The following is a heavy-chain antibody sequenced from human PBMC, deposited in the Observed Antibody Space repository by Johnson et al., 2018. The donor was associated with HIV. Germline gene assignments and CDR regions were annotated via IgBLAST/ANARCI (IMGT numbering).Heavy chain of an antibody. Sequence: VQLVESGGGLVQPGGSLRLSCAASGFTFSSYWMHWVRQAPGKGLMWVSRLNSDGSSTSYADSVKGRFTISRDNAKNTLYLQMNSLRAEDTAVYYCARDGYCSGGSCYSGDRLDAFDIWGQGTMVTVSS. D-gene: IGHD2-15*01. CDR2: LNSDGSST. CDR3: ARDGYCSGGSCYSGDRLDAFDI. V-gene: IGHV3-74*01. CDR1: GFTFSSYW. J-gene: IGHJ3*02.